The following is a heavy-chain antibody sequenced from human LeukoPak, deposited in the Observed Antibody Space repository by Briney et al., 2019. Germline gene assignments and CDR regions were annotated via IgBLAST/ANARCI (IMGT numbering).Heavy chain of an antibody. D-gene: IGHD3-22*01. Sequence: SETLSLTCAVSGYSISSGYYWGWIRQPPGKGLEWLGSIYHSGSTYYNPSLKSRVTISVDTSKNQFSLKLSSVTAADTAVYYCATLTHYYDDRQLDYWGQGTLVTVSS. V-gene: IGHV4-38-2*01. CDR3: ATLTHYYDDRQLDY. CDR1: GYSISSGYY. J-gene: IGHJ4*02. CDR2: IYHSGST.